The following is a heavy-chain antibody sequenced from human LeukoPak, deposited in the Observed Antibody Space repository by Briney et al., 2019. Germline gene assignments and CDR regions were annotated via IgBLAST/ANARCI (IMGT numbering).Heavy chain of an antibody. CDR1: GYTFTSYG. Sequence: GASVKVSCKASGYTFTSYGISWVRQATGQGLEWMGWMNPNSGNTGYAQKFQGRVTMTRNTSISTAYMELSSLRSEDTAVYYCARAGGYCSSTSCSLRYYYYGMDVWGQGTTVTVSS. CDR2: MNPNSGNT. V-gene: IGHV1-8*02. CDR3: ARAGGYCSSTSCSLRYYYYGMDV. J-gene: IGHJ6*02. D-gene: IGHD2-2*01.